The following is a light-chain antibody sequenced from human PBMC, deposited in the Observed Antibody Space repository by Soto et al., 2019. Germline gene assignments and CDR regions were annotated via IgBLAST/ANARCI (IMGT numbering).Light chain of an antibody. V-gene: IGKV1-5*01. CDR3: QQYNSYPWT. Sequence: DIQMTQSPSTLFASVGVRVTITCRASQSISSWLAWYQQKPGKAPKLLIYDASSLQSGVPSRFSGSGSGTEFTLTISSLQPDDFATYYCQQYNSYPWTFGQGTKVEIK. CDR2: DAS. J-gene: IGKJ1*01. CDR1: QSISSW.